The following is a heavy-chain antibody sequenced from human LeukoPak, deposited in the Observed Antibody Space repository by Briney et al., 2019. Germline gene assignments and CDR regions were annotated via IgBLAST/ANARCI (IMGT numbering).Heavy chain of an antibody. CDR1: GGSVNTNAYF. CDR2: IYSSGST. CDR3: ASYRQAYQHPHHALDL. V-gene: IGHV4-61*02. Sequence: PSETLSLTCTVSGGSVNTNAYFWNWLRQSAGKGLEWIGRIYSSGSTEYNPSLHSRVTMSLDTSNNHFSLKLSSATASDTAVYYCASYRQAYQHPHHALDLWGQGTMVNVSS. D-gene: IGHD1-26*01. J-gene: IGHJ3*01.